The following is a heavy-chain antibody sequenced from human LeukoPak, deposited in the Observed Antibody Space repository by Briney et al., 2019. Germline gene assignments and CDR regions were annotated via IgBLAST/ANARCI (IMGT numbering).Heavy chain of an antibody. Sequence: GASVKVSCKASGYTFTGYYMHWVRQAPGQGLEWMGWINPNSGGTNYAQKFQGRVTMTRDTSISTAYMELSRLRSDDTAVYYCAREYYDFWSGYYQQYYYYYMDVWGKGTTVTVSS. V-gene: IGHV1-2*02. CDR3: AREYYDFWSGYYQQYYYYYMDV. CDR2: INPNSGGT. J-gene: IGHJ6*03. D-gene: IGHD3-3*01. CDR1: GYTFTGYY.